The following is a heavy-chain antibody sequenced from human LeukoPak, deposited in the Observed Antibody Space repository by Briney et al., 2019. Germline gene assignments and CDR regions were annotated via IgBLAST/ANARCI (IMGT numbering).Heavy chain of an antibody. J-gene: IGHJ4*02. CDR3: ARSTSSEYDIYHFDY. D-gene: IGHD3-9*01. CDR2: MYSGGST. V-gene: IGHV3-66*01. Sequence: PGGSLRLSCAASGFTVSSYYMTWVRQAPGKGLEWVSVMYSGGSTYYADSVKGRVAISRDNSQNTVFLQMNSVRVEDTAVYYCARSTSSEYDIYHFDYWGQGTLVTVSS. CDR1: GFTVSSYY.